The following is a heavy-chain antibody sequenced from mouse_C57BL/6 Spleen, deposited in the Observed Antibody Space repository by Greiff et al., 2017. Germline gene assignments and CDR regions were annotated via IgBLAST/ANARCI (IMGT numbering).Heavy chain of an antibody. CDR3: ARDGNSSGYCFAY. V-gene: IGHV5-4*01. CDR1: GFNFSSYA. CDR2: ISDGGSYT. D-gene: IGHD3-2*02. J-gene: IGHJ3*01. Sequence: EVKLVESGGGLVRPGGSLKLSCAASGFNFSSYAMSWVRQTPEKSLEWVATISDGGSYTYYPHNVKGQFTISRDNAKNTLYLQMSHLKSEDTAMYYCARDGNSSGYCFAYWGKGPLVTVS.